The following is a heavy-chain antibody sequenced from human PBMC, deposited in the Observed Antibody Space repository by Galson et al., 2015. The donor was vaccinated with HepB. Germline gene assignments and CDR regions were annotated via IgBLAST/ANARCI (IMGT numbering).Heavy chain of an antibody. D-gene: IGHD1-26*01. J-gene: IGHJ4*01. V-gene: IGHV3-11*06. CDR3: ARGVGATGFDY. CDR2: ISYRRGYT. CDR1: GFNFKDYY. Sequence: SLRLSCAASGFNFKDYYMSWIRQAPGKGLEWVSYISYRRGYTHYADSVKGRFTISRDNAEKSVHLQLNSLRVEDTAVYYCARGVGATGFDYWGQGALVIVSS.